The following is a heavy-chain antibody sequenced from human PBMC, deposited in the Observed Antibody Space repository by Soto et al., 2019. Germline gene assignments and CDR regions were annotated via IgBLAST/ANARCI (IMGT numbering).Heavy chain of an antibody. CDR3: AKTVGLGPFGHFTL. J-gene: IGHJ2*01. CDR2: ISHTSHYM. D-gene: IGHD1-26*01. V-gene: IGHV3-11*05. CDR1: GFTFSDAY. Sequence: QEQLVESGGGLVKPGGSLRLSCAASGFTFSDAYMSWIRQAPGKGLEGVSYISHTSHYMKYSDSVEGRFTVSRDNAKNSLYLHMNSLRAEYRAVYYFAKTVGLGPFGHFTLWGRGTLVIVSP.